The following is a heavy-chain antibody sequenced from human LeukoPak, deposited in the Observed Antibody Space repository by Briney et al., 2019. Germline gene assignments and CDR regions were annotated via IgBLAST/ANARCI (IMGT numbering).Heavy chain of an antibody. J-gene: IGHJ5*02. V-gene: IGHV5-51*01. D-gene: IGHD2-15*01. CDR2: IYPGDSDT. Sequence: GESLKISCKGSGYSFSSYWIGWVRQVPGKGLEWMGIIYPGDSDTRYSPSFQGQVTISADKSISTAYLQWSSLKASDTAMYYCAISYCSGGSCYGYNWFDPWGQGTLVTVSS. CDR1: GYSFSSYW. CDR3: AISYCSGGSCYGYNWFDP.